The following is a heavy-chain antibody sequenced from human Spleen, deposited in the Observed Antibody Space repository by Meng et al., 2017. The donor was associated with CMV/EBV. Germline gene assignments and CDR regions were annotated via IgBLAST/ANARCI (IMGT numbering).Heavy chain of an antibody. CDR1: GFLFRSYG. J-gene: IGHJ6*02. Sequence: GGSLRLSCAASGFLFRSYGMHWVRQAPGKGLEWVAFIHYDGSDKYYADSMKGRFTISRDNSKNTLYLQMNSLRAEDTAVYYCAKNLYHSAPRPNYDYWYTMDVWGQGTTVTVSS. V-gene: IGHV3-30*02. D-gene: IGHD6-6*01. CDR3: AKNLYHSAPRPNYDYWYTMDV. CDR2: IHYDGSDK.